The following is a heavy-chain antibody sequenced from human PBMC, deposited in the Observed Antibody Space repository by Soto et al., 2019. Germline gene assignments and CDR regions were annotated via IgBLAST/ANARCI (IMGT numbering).Heavy chain of an antibody. Sequence: GGSLRLSCAASGFTFSSYAMSWVRQAPGKGLEWVSAISGSGGSTYYADSVKGRFTISRDNSKNTLYLQMNSLRAEDTAVCYCAKEPDYYDSSGYYESVGYYFDYWGQGTLVTVSS. CDR1: GFTFSSYA. J-gene: IGHJ4*02. CDR2: ISGSGGST. D-gene: IGHD3-22*01. CDR3: AKEPDYYDSSGYYESVGYYFDY. V-gene: IGHV3-23*01.